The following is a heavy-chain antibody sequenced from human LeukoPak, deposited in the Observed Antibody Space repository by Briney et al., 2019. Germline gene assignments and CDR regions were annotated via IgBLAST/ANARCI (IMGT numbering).Heavy chain of an antibody. J-gene: IGHJ5*02. V-gene: IGHV4-31*03. CDR1: GGSISSGGYF. CDR3: ARVRYYGSGEEIDP. CDR2: IYHGGNT. Sequence: PSETLSLTCTVSGGSISSGGYFWSWIRQNPGKGLEWIGYIYHGGNTYYNPSLKSRVTISVDTSKNQFSLTLSSVTAAGTAMYYCARVRYYGSGEEIDPWGQGTLVTVSS. D-gene: IGHD3-10*01.